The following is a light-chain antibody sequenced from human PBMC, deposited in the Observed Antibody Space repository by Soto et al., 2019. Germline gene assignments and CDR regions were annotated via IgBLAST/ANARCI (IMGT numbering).Light chain of an antibody. Sequence: EIVMTQSPATVPVSPGERVTLSCRASQSVSIDLAWYQQKPGQAPRLLIYGATSRATGIPGRFSGSGSGTDFTLTVSGLEPEDFAVYYCQQYRSPPPTFGGGTKVDIK. CDR1: QSVSID. CDR3: QQYRSPPPT. CDR2: GAT. J-gene: IGKJ4*01. V-gene: IGKV3-20*01.